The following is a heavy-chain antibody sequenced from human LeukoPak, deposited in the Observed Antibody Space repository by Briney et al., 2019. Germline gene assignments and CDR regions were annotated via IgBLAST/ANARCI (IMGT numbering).Heavy chain of an antibody. CDR1: GGSIGSYY. Sequence: PAETLSLKCTVSGGSIGSYYWSWIRRPPGKEMGWNGYIYYSGSTNYNPSLKSRVTITVDTYKNQFSLKLSSVTDADTAVYYCARRKRNARPGDYWYFDLWGRGTLVTVSS. D-gene: IGHD1-1*01. J-gene: IGHJ2*01. CDR2: IYYSGST. V-gene: IGHV4-59*08. CDR3: ARRKRNARPGDYWYFDL.